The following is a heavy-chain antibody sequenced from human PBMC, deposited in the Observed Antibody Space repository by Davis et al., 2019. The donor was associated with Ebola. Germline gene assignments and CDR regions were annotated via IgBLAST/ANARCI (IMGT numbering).Heavy chain of an antibody. CDR1: GGSFSDYF. Sequence: MPSETLSLTCAVYGGSFSDYFWTWIRQTPGEGLEWLGEINHSGSTNYNPSLKSRVTISVETSKNQFSLKLSSVTAADTAVYYCARAYCSGGSCYPWYFDLWGRGTLVTVSS. J-gene: IGHJ2*01. CDR2: INHSGST. CDR3: ARAYCSGGSCYPWYFDL. V-gene: IGHV4-34*01. D-gene: IGHD2-15*01.